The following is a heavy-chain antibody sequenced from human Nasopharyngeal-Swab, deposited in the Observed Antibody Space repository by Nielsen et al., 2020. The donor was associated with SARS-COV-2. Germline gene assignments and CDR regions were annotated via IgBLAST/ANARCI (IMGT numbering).Heavy chain of an antibody. V-gene: IGHV1-46*01. CDR2: INPSGGST. D-gene: IGHD1-26*01. CDR3: ARVEEGGSYCHY. Sequence: ASVKVSCKASGYTFTSYYMHWVRQAPGQGLEWMGIINPSGGSTSYAQKFQGRVTMTRDTSTSTAYMELRSLRSDDTAVYYCARVEEGGSYCHYWGQGTLVTVSS. CDR1: GYTFTSYY. J-gene: IGHJ4*02.